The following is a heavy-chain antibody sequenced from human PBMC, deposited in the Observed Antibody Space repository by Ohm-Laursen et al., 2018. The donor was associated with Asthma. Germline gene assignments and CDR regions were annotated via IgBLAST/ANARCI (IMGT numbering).Heavy chain of an antibody. CDR2: INAGNGNT. CDR3: ARVDNWNDGYWFDP. D-gene: IGHD1-1*01. Sequence: SAKVSCTASGYTFTSYAMHWVRQAPGQRLEWMGWINAGNGNTKYSQKFQGRVTITRDTSASTAYMELSSLRSEDTAAYYCARVDNWNDGYWFDPWGQGTLVTVSS. J-gene: IGHJ5*02. V-gene: IGHV1-3*01. CDR1: GYTFTSYA.